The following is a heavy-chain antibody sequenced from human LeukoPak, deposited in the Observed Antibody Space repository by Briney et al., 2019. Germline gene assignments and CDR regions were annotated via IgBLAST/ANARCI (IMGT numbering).Heavy chain of an antibody. V-gene: IGHV3-74*01. J-gene: IGHJ4*02. CDR1: GFTFSSYW. Sequence: GGSLRLSRAASGFTFSSYWMHWVRQAPGKGLVWVPRINSDGSSISYADSVKGRFTISRDNAKNTLYLQMNSLRAEDTAVYYCARDPPTGDSLDYWGQGTLVTVSS. CDR2: INSDGSSI. D-gene: IGHD2-21*02. CDR3: ARDPPTGDSLDY.